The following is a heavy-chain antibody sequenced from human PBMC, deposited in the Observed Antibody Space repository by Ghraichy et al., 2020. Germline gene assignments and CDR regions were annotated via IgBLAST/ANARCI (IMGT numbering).Heavy chain of an antibody. D-gene: IGHD3-10*01. V-gene: IGHV3-74*01. J-gene: IGHJ6*02. CDR1: GFTFSSYW. CDR2: INTDGSNR. Sequence: GGSLRLSCAASGFTFSSYWMHWVRQAPGKGLVWVSRINTDGSNRRYADSVKGRFTVSRDNAKNTLYLQVNSLRADDTGIYYCARAGGRYYFYQDAMDVSGQGTTVTVSS. CDR3: ARAGGRYYFYQDAMDV.